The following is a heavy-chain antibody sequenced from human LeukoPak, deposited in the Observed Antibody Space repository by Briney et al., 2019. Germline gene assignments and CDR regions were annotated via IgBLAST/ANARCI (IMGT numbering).Heavy chain of an antibody. Sequence: ASVKVSCKASGYTFTSYAMHWVRQAPGQRLEWMGWINAGNGNTKYSQKFQGRVTITRDTSASTAYMELSRLRSDDTAVYYCARDKYYDSSDAFDIWGQGTMVTVSS. CDR2: INAGNGNT. CDR3: ARDKYYDSSDAFDI. J-gene: IGHJ3*02. V-gene: IGHV1-3*01. CDR1: GYTFTSYA. D-gene: IGHD3-22*01.